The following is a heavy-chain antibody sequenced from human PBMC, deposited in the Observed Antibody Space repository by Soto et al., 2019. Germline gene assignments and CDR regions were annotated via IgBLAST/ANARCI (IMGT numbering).Heavy chain of an antibody. J-gene: IGHJ4*02. CDR2: IYYSGST. V-gene: IGHV4-39*01. D-gene: IGHD6-6*01. Sequence: KPSETLSLTCTVSGGSISSSSYYWGWIRQPPGKGLEWIGSIYYSGSTYYNPSLKSRVTISVDTSKNQFSLKLSSVTAADTAVYYCASLRIAAHPIDYWGQGTLVTVSS. CDR3: ASLRIAAHPIDY. CDR1: GGSISSSSYY.